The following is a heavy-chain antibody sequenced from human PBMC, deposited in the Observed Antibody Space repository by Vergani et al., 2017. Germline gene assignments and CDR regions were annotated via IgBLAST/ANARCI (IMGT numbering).Heavy chain of an antibody. CDR1: GYSFTSYW. CDR2: IYPGDSDT. Sequence: EVQLVQSGAEVKKPGESLKISCKGSGYSFTSYWIGWVRQMPXKGLEWMGIIYPGDSDTRYTPSFQGQVTISADKSISTAYLQWSSLKASDAAMYYGARILNGFGGLLSGSWVDHWGQGTLVTVSS. J-gene: IGHJ5*02. D-gene: IGHD3-10*01. CDR3: ARILNGFGGLLSGSWVDH. V-gene: IGHV5-51*01.